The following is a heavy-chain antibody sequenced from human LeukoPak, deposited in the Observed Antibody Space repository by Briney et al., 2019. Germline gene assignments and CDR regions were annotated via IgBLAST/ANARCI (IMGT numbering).Heavy chain of an antibody. CDR3: AREDGHKFDY. V-gene: IGHV3-30-3*01. Sequence: GGSLRLSCAASGFTFSSYSMGWVRQAPGKGLEWVAVISFDGSNKYYADSVKGRFTISRDNSRNTLFLQMNSLRAEDTAVFYCAREDGHKFDYWGQGTLVTVSS. CDR1: GFTFSSYS. CDR2: ISFDGSNK. D-gene: IGHD5-24*01. J-gene: IGHJ4*02.